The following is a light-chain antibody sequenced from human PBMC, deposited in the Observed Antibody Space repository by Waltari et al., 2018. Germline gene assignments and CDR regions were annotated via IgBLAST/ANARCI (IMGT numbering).Light chain of an antibody. J-gene: IGLJ2*01. CDR1: SSHVGAYYS. CDR2: DVS. V-gene: IGLV2-14*03. CDR3: ISYTTSDTMI. Sequence: QSALTQPASVSGSPGQSIPLSCTGTSSHVGAYYSLPWYQQHPGKVPKLIIYDVSHRPSGVSFRFSGSKSDNTASLTISGLQAEDEADYYCISYTTSDTMIFGGGTKLTVL.